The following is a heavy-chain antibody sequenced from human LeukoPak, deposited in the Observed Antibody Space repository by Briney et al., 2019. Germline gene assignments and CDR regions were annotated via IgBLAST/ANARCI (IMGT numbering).Heavy chain of an antibody. Sequence: SQTLSLTCTVSGGSISSGDYYWSWIRQPPGKGLEWIGYIYYSGSTYYNPSLKSRVTISVDTSENQFSLKLSSVTAADTAVYYLARDSSDNDSRGPDAFDIWGKRTKVTVSS. CDR1: GGSISSGDYY. CDR3: ARDSSDNDSRGPDAFDI. D-gene: IGHD3-22*01. CDR2: IYYSGST. V-gene: IGHV4-30-4*01. J-gene: IGHJ3*02.